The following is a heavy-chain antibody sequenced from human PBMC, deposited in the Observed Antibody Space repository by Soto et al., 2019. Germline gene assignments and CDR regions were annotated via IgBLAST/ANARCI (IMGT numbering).Heavy chain of an antibody. CDR1: GYTFTSYG. V-gene: IGHV1-18*01. Sequence: ASVKVSCKASGYTFTSYGISWVRQAPGQGLEWMGWISAYNGNTNYAQKLQGRVTMTTDTSTSTAYMELRSLRSDGTAVYYCARDATPYYVRARENHDAFDIWGQGTMVTVSS. J-gene: IGHJ3*02. D-gene: IGHD3-10*02. CDR3: ARDATPYYVRARENHDAFDI. CDR2: ISAYNGNT.